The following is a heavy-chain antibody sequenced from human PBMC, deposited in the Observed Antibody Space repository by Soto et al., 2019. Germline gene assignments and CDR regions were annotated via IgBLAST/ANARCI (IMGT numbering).Heavy chain of an antibody. J-gene: IGHJ1*01. CDR2: IRSKAYGGTT. CDR3: TRDPWSGSSGSEVYFQH. D-gene: IGHD3-22*01. V-gene: IGHV3-49*04. CDR1: GFTFGDYA. Sequence: GGSLRLSCTASGFTFGDYAMSWVRQAPGKGLEWVGFIRSKAYGGTTEYAASVKGRFTISRDDSKSIAYLQMNSLKTEDTAVYYCTRDPWSGSSGSEVYFQHWGQGTLVTVSS.